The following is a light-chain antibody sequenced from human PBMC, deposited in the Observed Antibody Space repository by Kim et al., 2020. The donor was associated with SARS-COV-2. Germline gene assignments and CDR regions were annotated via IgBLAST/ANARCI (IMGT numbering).Light chain of an antibody. CDR2: GAS. Sequence: SPGERATLSCRASQSVSSYYLAWYQRKPGQAPRLFIYGASSRAIGIPDRFSGSGSGTDFTLTINRLEPEDFAVYYCQQYGSSPRTFGQGTKVDIK. CDR1: QSVSSYY. V-gene: IGKV3-20*01. CDR3: QQYGSSPRT. J-gene: IGKJ1*01.